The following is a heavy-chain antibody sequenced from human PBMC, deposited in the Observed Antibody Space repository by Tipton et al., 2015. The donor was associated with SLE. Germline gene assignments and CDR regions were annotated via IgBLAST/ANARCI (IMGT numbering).Heavy chain of an antibody. J-gene: IGHJ5*02. CDR1: GGSISSHY. CDR2: IYYSGST. Sequence: TLSLTCTVSGGSISSHYWSWIRQPPGKGLEWIGYIYYSGSTNYNPSLKSRVTISVDTSKNQFSLKLSSVTAADTAVYYCASARGGEGWFDPWGQGTLVTVSS. CDR3: ASARGGEGWFDP. V-gene: IGHV4-59*11. D-gene: IGHD2-21*01.